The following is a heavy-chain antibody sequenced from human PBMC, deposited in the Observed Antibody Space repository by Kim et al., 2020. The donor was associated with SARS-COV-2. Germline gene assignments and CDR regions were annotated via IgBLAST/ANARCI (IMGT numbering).Heavy chain of an antibody. Sequence: GGSLRLSCAASGFTFDDYAMHWVRQAPGKGLEWVSLISWDGGSTYYADSVKGRFTISRDNSKNSLYLQMNSLRAEDTALYYCAKDGPRGHSSWYHPTFDPWGQGTLVTVSS. D-gene: IGHD6-13*01. J-gene: IGHJ5*02. CDR2: ISWDGGST. CDR1: GFTFDDYA. V-gene: IGHV3-43D*03. CDR3: AKDGPRGHSSWYHPTFDP.